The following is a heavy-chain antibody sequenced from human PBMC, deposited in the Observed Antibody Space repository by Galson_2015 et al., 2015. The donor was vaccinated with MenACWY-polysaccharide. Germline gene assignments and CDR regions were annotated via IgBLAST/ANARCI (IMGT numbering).Heavy chain of an antibody. CDR3: ARGGKYYYDSSGYLNWFDP. V-gene: IGHV1-8*01. Sequence: SVKVSCKASGSSFSSYDINWVRQTTGQGLEWMGWMNPNSGNTGYAQEFQGRVTMTRNTSISIAYMELSSLRSEDTAVYYCARGGKYYYDSSGYLNWFDPWGQGTLVTVSS. J-gene: IGHJ5*02. CDR1: GSSFSSYD. CDR2: MNPNSGNT. D-gene: IGHD3-22*01.